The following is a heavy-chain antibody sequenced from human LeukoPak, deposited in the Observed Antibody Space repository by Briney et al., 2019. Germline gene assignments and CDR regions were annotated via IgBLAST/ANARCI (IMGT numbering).Heavy chain of an antibody. CDR2: IYYTGTT. Sequence: SETLSLTCTVSGGSISDYYWSWIRQPPGERLEWIGYIYYTGTTTYNPSLESRATLSIDTSKNQFSLKLSSVTAADTAVYFCTRDRKYYEIWGQGTMVTVSS. CDR3: TRDRKYYEI. V-gene: IGHV4-59*01. CDR1: GGSISDYY. J-gene: IGHJ3*02. D-gene: IGHD1-14*01.